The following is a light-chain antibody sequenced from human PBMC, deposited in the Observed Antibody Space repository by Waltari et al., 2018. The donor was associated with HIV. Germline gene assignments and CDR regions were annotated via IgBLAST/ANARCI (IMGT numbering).Light chain of an antibody. J-gene: IGKJ2*01. CDR2: AAS. V-gene: IGKV1-39*01. CDR1: QSINNY. CDR3: QQSYSTLMYT. Sequence: DIQLTQSPSSLSASVGDRVTITCRASQSINNYLNWYQQKPGKAPKLLIYAASSLQSGVPSRFSGSGSGTDFTLTISSLQPEDFATYYCQQSYSTLMYTFGQGTKLEI.